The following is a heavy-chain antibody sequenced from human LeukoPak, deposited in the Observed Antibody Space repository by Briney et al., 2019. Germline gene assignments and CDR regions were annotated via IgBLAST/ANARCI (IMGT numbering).Heavy chain of an antibody. CDR1: GFTFSSYG. CDR2: ISGSGGST. J-gene: IGHJ4*02. CDR3: AKHQYSSGWYGFDY. D-gene: IGHD6-19*01. Sequence: GGSLRLSCAASGFTFSSYGMSWVRQAPGKGLEWVSAISGSGGSTYYADSVKGRFTISRDNSKNTLYLQMNSLRAEDTAVYYCAKHQYSSGWYGFDYWGQGTLVTVSS. V-gene: IGHV3-23*01.